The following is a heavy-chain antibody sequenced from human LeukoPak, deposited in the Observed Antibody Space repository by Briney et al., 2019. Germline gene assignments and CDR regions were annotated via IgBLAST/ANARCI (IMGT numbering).Heavy chain of an antibody. CDR3: ARLHYGGNYGYYYYYMDV. CDR2: INHSGST. D-gene: IGHD4-23*01. V-gene: IGHV4-4*02. Sequence: SETLSLTCAVSGGSISSSNWWSWVRQPPGKGLEWIGEINHSGSTNYNPSLKSRVTISVDTSKNQFSLKLSSVTAADTAVYFCARLHYGGNYGYYYYYMDVWGKGTTVTISS. CDR1: GGSISSSNW. J-gene: IGHJ6*03.